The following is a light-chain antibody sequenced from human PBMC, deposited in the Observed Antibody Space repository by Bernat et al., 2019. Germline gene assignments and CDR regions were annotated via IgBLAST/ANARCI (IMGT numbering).Light chain of an antibody. CDR3: SSYTSSSIYV. J-gene: IGLJ1*01. CDR1: SNDVGGYNY. V-gene: IGLV2-14*01. Sequence: QSALTQPASVSGSPGQSITISCTGTSNDVGGYNYVSWYQQHPGKAPKLMIYDVTNRPSGVSNRFFGSKSGNTASLTISGFQAEDEADYYCSSYTSSSIYVFGTGTKVTVL. CDR2: DVT.